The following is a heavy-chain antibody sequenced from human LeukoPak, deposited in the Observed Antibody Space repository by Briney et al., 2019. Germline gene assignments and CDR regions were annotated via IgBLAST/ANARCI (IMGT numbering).Heavy chain of an antibody. CDR2: IIPISGTA. CDR1: GGTFSSYA. J-gene: IGHJ5*02. D-gene: IGHD3-3*01. CDR3: ATQITIFGVVARFDP. Sequence: ASVKVSCKASGGTFSSYAISWVRQAPGQGLEWMGGIIPISGTANYAQKFQGRVTITADESTSTAYMELSSLRSEDTAVYYCATQITIFGVVARFDPWGQGTLVTVSS. V-gene: IGHV1-69*13.